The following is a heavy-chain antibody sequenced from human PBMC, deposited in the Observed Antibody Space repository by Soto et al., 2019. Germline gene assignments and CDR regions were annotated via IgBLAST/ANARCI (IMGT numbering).Heavy chain of an antibody. Sequence: SETLSLTCTVSGGSVSSGSYYWSWIRQPPGKGLEWIGYIYYSGSTNYNPSLKSRVTISVDTSKNQFSLKLSSVTAADTAVYYCARGKMDWAVAGSYYFDYWGQGTLVTVSS. V-gene: IGHV4-61*01. CDR2: IYYSGST. J-gene: IGHJ4*02. CDR3: ARGKMDWAVAGSYYFDY. CDR1: GGSVSSGSYY. D-gene: IGHD6-19*01.